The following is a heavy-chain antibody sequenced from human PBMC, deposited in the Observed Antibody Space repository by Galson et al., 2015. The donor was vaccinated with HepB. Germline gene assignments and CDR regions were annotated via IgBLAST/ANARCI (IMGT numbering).Heavy chain of an antibody. CDR1: GITFSEKY. J-gene: IGHJ5*02. Sequence: SLRLSCAASGITFSEKYMSWIRQAPGKGLEWVSGISWNSGSIGYADSVKGRFTISRDNAKNSLYLQMNSLRAEDTALYYCAKSRCGRTRCHAYLFDPWGQGTLV. CDR3: AKSRCGRTRCHAYLFDP. V-gene: IGHV3-9*01. D-gene: IGHD2-2*01. CDR2: ISWNSGSI.